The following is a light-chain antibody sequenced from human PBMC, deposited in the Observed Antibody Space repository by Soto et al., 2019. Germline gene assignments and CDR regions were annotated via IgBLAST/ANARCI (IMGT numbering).Light chain of an antibody. J-gene: IGLJ1*01. CDR1: SGDIGGYDY. Sequence: QSALTQPPSASGSPGQSVTISCTGTSGDIGGYDYVSWYQQHPGKAPKLMIYEVTKRPLGVPDRFSGSKSGNTASLTVSGLQADDEAEYYCSSYAGSNNPYVFGTGTKVTVL. V-gene: IGLV2-8*01. CDR3: SSYAGSNNPYV. CDR2: EVT.